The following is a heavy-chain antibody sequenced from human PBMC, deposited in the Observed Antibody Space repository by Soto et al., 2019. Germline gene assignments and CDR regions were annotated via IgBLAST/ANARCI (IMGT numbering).Heavy chain of an antibody. CDR1: GGSISSSSYY. CDR3: ARWAEVVSNFDY. J-gene: IGHJ4*02. Sequence: NPSETLSRTCTVSGGSISSSSYYWGWIRQPPGKGLEWIGNIYYSGSSHYNPSLKSRVTISVDTSKNQFSLKLSSVTAADTAVHYCARWAEVVSNFDYWGQGTLVTVSS. V-gene: IGHV4-39*01. D-gene: IGHD3-22*01. CDR2: IYYSGSS.